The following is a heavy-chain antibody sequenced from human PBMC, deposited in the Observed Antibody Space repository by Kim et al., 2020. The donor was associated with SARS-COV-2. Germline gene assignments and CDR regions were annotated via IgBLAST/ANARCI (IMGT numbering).Heavy chain of an antibody. Sequence: ASVKVSCKASGYTFTSYAMNWVRQVPGQGLEWMGWINTNSGTPTYAQGFTGRFVFSLDTSVSTAYLEISSLKAEDTATYYCARVYSSAWFPEYFPHWGQGTLITVSS. CDR3: ARVYSSAWFPEYFPH. CDR2: INTNSGTP. D-gene: IGHD6-19*01. V-gene: IGHV7-4-1*02. J-gene: IGHJ1*01. CDR1: GYTFTSYA.